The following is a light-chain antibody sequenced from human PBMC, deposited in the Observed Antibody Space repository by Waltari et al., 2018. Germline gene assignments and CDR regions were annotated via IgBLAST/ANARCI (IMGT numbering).Light chain of an antibody. V-gene: IGLV1-47*01. CDR2: NNN. J-gene: IGLJ2*01. CDR3: ASWAGSLSVVV. Sequence: QSALTQPPSASGTPGQRVTISCSGTSSNIGSNYVYWYLHLPGTAPNLLIYNNNHCASGVTVRFSGSKSGTSAALALSGLRSEDEADYYCASWAGSLSVVVFGGGTKLTVV. CDR1: SSNIGSNY.